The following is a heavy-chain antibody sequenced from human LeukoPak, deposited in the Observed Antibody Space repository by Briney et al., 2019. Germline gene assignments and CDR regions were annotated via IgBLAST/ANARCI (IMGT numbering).Heavy chain of an antibody. D-gene: IGHD1-26*01. CDR3: AKDFGRTVGTMCFDY. Sequence: GGSLRLSCATSGFTFSSYTMIWVRQAPGKGLEWVSGISGSGGSTYYADSAKGRFTISRDNSKNTLSLQMNSLRAEDTAVYYCAKDFGRTVGTMCFDYWGQGTLVTVSS. CDR2: ISGSGGST. J-gene: IGHJ4*02. V-gene: IGHV3-23*01. CDR1: GFTFSSYT.